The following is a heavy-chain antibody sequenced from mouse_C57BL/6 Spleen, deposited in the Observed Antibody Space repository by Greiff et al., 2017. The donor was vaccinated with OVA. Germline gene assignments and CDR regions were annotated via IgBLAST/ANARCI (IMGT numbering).Heavy chain of an antibody. CDR2: IYPGDGDT. V-gene: IGHV1-82*01. CDR3: ARTFYYGNSGYAMDY. Sequence: QVQLQQSGPELVKPGASVKISCKASGYAFSSSWMNWVKQRPGKGLEWIGRIYPGDGDTNYNGKFKGKATLTADKSSSTAYMQLSSLTSEDSAVYFCARTFYYGNSGYAMDYWGQGTSVTVSS. J-gene: IGHJ4*01. D-gene: IGHD1-1*01. CDR1: GYAFSSSW.